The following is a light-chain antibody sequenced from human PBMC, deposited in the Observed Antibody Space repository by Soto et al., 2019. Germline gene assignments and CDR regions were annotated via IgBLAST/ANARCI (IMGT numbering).Light chain of an antibody. CDR3: QQYYTYSPLT. Sequence: DIQMTQSPSTLSASVGDRVTITCRASQSISSWLAWYQQKPGKAPKLLIYDASSLESGVPSRFSGTGSGTEFTLTISSLQPDDFAIYYCQQYYTYSPLTFGGGTKVDIK. V-gene: IGKV1-5*01. CDR2: DAS. CDR1: QSISSW. J-gene: IGKJ4*01.